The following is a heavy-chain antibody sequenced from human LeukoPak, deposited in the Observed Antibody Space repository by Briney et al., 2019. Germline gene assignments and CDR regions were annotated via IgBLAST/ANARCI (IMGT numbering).Heavy chain of an antibody. J-gene: IGHJ4*02. CDR2: INPNSGGT. Sequence: ASVKVSCKASGYTFTGYYMHWVRQAPGQGLEWMGWINPNSGGTNYAQKFQGRVTMTRDTSISTAYMELSRLRSDDTAVYYCARVSDYYDGLDYWGQGTLVTVSS. CDR1: GYTFTGYY. V-gene: IGHV1-2*02. CDR3: ARVSDYYDGLDY. D-gene: IGHD3-22*01.